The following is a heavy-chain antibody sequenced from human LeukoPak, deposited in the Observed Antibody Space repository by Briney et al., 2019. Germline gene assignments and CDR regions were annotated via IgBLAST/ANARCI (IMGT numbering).Heavy chain of an antibody. D-gene: IGHD6-13*01. CDR2: ISSDGSNK. J-gene: IGHJ6*02. Sequence: PGESLRLSCAASGLTFSSYAMHWVRQAQGNGLEWVAAISSDGSNKYYSDSVNGGFTIYRENSKNRLYMQMNRLRGAATAVYYWARDSSSSWSHNPILYYYYRMDVWGQGTTVTVSS. CDR3: ARDSSSSWSHNPILYYYYRMDV. CDR1: GLTFSSYA. V-gene: IGHV3-30-3*01.